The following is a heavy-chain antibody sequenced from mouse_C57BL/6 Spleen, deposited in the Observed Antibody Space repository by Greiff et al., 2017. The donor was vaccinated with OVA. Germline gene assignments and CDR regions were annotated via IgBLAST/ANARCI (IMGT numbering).Heavy chain of an antibody. D-gene: IGHD1-1*02. CDR1: GYTFTDYY. V-gene: IGHV1-76*01. CDR3: AREGSHYAMDY. CDR2: IYPGSGNT. Sequence: QVQLKQSGAELVRPGASVKLSCKASGYTFTDYYINWVKQRPGQGLEWIARIYPGSGNTYYNEKFKGKATLTAEKSSSTAYMQLSSLTSEDSAVYFCAREGSHYAMDYWGQGTSVTVSS. J-gene: IGHJ4*01.